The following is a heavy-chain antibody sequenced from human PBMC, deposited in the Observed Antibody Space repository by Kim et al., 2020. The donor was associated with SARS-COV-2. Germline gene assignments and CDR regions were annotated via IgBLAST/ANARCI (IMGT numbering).Heavy chain of an antibody. Sequence: GGSLRLSCAASGFTFSSYGMHWVRQAPGKGLEWVAVISYDGSNKYYADSVKGRFTISRDNSKNTLYLQMNSLRAEDTAVYYCAKEREIAAAGTDWDYYYYGMDVWGQGTTVTVSS. CDR2: ISYDGSNK. CDR1: GFTFSSYG. CDR3: AKEREIAAAGTDWDYYYYGMDV. J-gene: IGHJ6*02. D-gene: IGHD6-13*01. V-gene: IGHV3-30*18.